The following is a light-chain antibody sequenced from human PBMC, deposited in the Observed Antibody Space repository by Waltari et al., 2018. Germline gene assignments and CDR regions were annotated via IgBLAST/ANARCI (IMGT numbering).Light chain of an antibody. CDR2: GAS. CDR1: QSVTSH. CDR3: QQYNDWPPT. V-gene: IGKV3-15*01. J-gene: IGKJ1*01. Sequence: EREMTQYPATLSVSPGERATLSCRASQSVTSHLAWYQQKPGQAPRLLISGASTRATGVPARFTGSGSGTEFTLTIASLQSEDFAFYYCQQYNDWPPTFGQGTKVEVK.